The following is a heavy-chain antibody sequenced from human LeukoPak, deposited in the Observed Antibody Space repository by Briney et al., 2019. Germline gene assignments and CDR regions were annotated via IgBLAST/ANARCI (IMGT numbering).Heavy chain of an antibody. Sequence: SETLSLTCVVYGGSFSGYYWSWIRQSPGKGLEWIGEINHRGSTNYNPSLKRRVTISLDTSKNQFSLKLSSVTAADTAVYYCARLNCSSTSCYPNFDYWGQGTLVTVSS. V-gene: IGHV4-34*01. CDR1: GGSFSGYY. CDR3: ARLNCSSTSCYPNFDY. D-gene: IGHD2-2*01. CDR2: INHRGST. J-gene: IGHJ4*02.